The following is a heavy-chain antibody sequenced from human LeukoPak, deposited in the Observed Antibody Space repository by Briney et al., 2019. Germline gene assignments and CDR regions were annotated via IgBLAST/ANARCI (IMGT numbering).Heavy chain of an antibody. CDR1: GFTFSSHG. J-gene: IGHJ4*02. D-gene: IGHD5-12*01. CDR3: AKDDDWLRFEH. CDR2: ISGSGGRT. Sequence: GGILRLSCAASGFTFSSHGMNWVRQAPGKGLEWVSGISGSGGRTYYADSVKGRFTISRDNSNHMLYLQMNSLIAEDTAIYYCAKDDDWLRFEHWGRGTPVSVSS. V-gene: IGHV3-23*01.